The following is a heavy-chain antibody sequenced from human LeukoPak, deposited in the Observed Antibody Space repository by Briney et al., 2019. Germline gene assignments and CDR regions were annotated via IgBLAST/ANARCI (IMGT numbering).Heavy chain of an antibody. D-gene: IGHD3-22*01. J-gene: IGHJ4*02. Sequence: GGSLRLSCAASGFTFSSYSMNWVRQAPGKGLEWVSSISSSSSYIYYADSVKGRFTISRDNAKNSLYLQVNSLRAEDTAVYYCHYYDSSGPFDYWGQGTLVTVSS. V-gene: IGHV3-21*01. CDR2: ISSSSSYI. CDR3: HYYDSSGPFDY. CDR1: GFTFSSYS.